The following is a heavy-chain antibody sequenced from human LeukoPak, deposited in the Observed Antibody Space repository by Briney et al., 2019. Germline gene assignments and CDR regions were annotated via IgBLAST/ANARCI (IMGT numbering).Heavy chain of an antibody. D-gene: IGHD3-22*01. CDR1: GYSITSGYY. CDR3: ARDPSNGYYGSSYYFDY. Sequence: PSETLSLTCAVSGYSITSGYYCGWIRQPPGKGLEWTRSVYYSGITHYNPSLNSRVTMSVDTTKNQFSLELTSVTAADTAVYYCARDPSNGYYGSSYYFDYWGQGILVTISS. J-gene: IGHJ4*02. V-gene: IGHV4-38-2*02. CDR2: VYYSGIT.